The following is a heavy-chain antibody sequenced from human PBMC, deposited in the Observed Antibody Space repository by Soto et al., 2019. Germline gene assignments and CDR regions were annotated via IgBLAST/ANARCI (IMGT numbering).Heavy chain of an antibody. CDR2: IYWDDDN. CDR3: ARSKYSISSFDY. V-gene: IGHV2-5*02. J-gene: IGHJ4*02. Sequence: SAPTLVNPTQPLTLTCTLSGFSLSTDDVGVGWIRQPPGKALDWLAVIYWDDDNLYSPSLKSMLTITKDTSKNQVLLTMTNMDTVDTATYFCARSKYSISSFDYWGQGALVTVSS. CDR1: GFSLSTDDVG. D-gene: IGHD6-6*01.